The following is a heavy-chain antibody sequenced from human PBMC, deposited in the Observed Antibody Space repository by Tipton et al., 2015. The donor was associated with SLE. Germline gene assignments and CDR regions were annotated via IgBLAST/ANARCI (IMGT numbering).Heavy chain of an antibody. Sequence: FLRLSCAASGFTFSSYNMNWVRQAPGKGLEWVSSISSSSSFIYYADSVKGRFTISRDNAKNSLYLQMNSLRAEDTAVYYCARGRGSSWYYFDYWGQGTLVTVSS. J-gene: IGHJ4*02. D-gene: IGHD6-13*01. CDR3: ARGRGSSWYYFDY. CDR1: GFTFSSYN. V-gene: IGHV3-21*01. CDR2: ISSSSSFI.